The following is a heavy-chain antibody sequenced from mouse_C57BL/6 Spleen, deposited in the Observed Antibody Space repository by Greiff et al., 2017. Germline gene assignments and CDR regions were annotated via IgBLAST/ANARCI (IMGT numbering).Heavy chain of an antibody. CDR1: GYTFTGYW. CDR2: ILPGCSRT. CDR3: ARVELCTTVVAHFDY. D-gene: IGHD1-1*01. V-gene: IGHV1-9*01. Sequence: VQLQQSGAELMKPGASVKLSCKATGYTFTGYWIEWVKQRPGHGLEWIGEILPGCSRTKYNEKFKGKSTLTADTSSNTAYMQLSSLTTEDSAIYYCARVELCTTVVAHFDYWGQGTALTVSS. J-gene: IGHJ2*01.